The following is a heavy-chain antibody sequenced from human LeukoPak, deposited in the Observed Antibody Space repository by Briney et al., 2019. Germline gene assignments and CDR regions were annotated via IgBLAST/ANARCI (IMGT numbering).Heavy chain of an antibody. CDR3: ARLGYCSGGSCWPFDY. CDR1: GGSISSSSYY. D-gene: IGHD2-15*01. J-gene: IGHJ4*02. Sequence: SETLSLTCTVPGGSISSSSYYWGWIRQPPGKGLEWIGSIYYSGSTYYNPSLKSRVTISVDTSKNQFSLKLSSVTAADTAVYYCARLGYCSGGSCWPFDYWGQGTLVTVSS. V-gene: IGHV4-39*01. CDR2: IYYSGST.